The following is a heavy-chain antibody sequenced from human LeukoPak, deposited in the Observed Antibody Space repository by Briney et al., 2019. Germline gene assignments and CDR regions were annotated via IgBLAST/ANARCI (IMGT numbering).Heavy chain of an antibody. CDR3: TRVNGDSVDADYYYYMDV. V-gene: IGHV3-21*01. D-gene: IGHD2-21*02. Sequence: GGSLRLSCAASGFDFSGYTMTWVRQAPGRALEWLSAITSSRGDIYYADSAKGRFTISRDNAKNSLYLQINSLRAEDTAVYYCTRVNGDSVDADYYYYMDVWGKGTTVTVSS. J-gene: IGHJ6*03. CDR2: ITSSRGDI. CDR1: GFDFSGYT.